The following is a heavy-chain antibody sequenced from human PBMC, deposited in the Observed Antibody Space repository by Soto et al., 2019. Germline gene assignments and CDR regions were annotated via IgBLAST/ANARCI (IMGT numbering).Heavy chain of an antibody. CDR1: GGSISSSHW. D-gene: IGHD3-9*01. Sequence: QVQLQESGPGLVKPSGTLSLTCAVSGGSISSSHWWTWVRQSPGKGLEYIGEISHSGTSNSNPSLKSRVTLPVDKSKNHFSLTLTSVTAADTAVYYCARVVLTITRGAFDAWGLGTLVSVSS. V-gene: IGHV4-4*02. J-gene: IGHJ3*01. CDR2: ISHSGTS. CDR3: ARVVLTITRGAFDA.